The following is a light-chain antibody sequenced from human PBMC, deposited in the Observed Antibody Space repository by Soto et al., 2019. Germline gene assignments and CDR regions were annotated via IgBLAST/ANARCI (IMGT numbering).Light chain of an antibody. V-gene: IGKV1-39*01. CDR2: AAS. CDR1: QGFTTY. Sequence: DIQMTQSPSSLYASVGDRVSITCRASQGFTTYLNWYQQKPGNAPKLLIYAASTLQSGVPSRFSGSGSETDFTLTISSLQPEDFATYSCQQSYSTTWTFGQGTKVEIK. CDR3: QQSYSTTWT. J-gene: IGKJ1*01.